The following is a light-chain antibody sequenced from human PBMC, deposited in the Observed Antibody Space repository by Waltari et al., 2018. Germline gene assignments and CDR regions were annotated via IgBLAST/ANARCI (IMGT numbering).Light chain of an antibody. V-gene: IGLV2-8*01. CDR2: EVT. Sequence: QSALTQPPSASGSPGQSVTISCTGTSSDVGAYKYVSWYQQHPGKAPKLMIFEVTKRPSGVPDRFSGSKSGNTASLTVSGLQAEDEADYYCTSYAGSTHVVFGGGTKLTVL. CDR3: TSYAGSTHVV. CDR1: SSDVGAYKY. J-gene: IGLJ2*01.